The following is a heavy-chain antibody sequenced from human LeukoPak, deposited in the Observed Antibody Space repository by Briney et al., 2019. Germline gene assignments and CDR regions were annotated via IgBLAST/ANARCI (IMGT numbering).Heavy chain of an antibody. CDR1: GYTFTGYY. Sequence: ASVKVSCKASGYTFTGYYMHWVRQAPGQGLEWMGWLNPYSGGTNYAQRFQGRVTLTRDTSISTAYMELSRLRSDDTAVYYCARGSGSYYGAFDIWGQGTMVTVSS. V-gene: IGHV1-2*02. CDR3: ARGSGSYYGAFDI. D-gene: IGHD3-10*01. J-gene: IGHJ3*02. CDR2: LNPYSGGT.